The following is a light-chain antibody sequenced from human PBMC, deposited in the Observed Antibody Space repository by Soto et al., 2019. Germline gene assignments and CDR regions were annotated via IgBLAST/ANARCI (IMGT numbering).Light chain of an antibody. Sequence: QSVLTQPASVSGSPGQSITISCTGTGSDVGDYNYVSWYQQHPGKAPKLMIFEVSHRPSGVSNRFSGSKSGNTASLTISGLQAEDEANYYCCSYTTSSTLVFGGGTKLTVL. V-gene: IGLV2-14*01. CDR2: EVS. J-gene: IGLJ2*01. CDR3: CSYTTSSTLV. CDR1: GSDVGDYNY.